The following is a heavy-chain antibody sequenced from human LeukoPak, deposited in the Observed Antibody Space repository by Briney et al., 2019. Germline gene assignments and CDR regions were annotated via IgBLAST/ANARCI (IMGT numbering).Heavy chain of an antibody. CDR3: ARRYYYDSSGYYWDAFDI. Sequence: GGSLRLSCAASGFTFSSYEMNWVRQAPGKGLEWVSYISSSGSTIYYADSVKGRFTISRDNAKNSLYLQMNSLRAEDTAVYYCARRYYYDSSGYYWDAFDIWGQGTMVTVSS. J-gene: IGHJ3*02. V-gene: IGHV3-48*03. D-gene: IGHD3-22*01. CDR1: GFTFSSYE. CDR2: ISSSGSTI.